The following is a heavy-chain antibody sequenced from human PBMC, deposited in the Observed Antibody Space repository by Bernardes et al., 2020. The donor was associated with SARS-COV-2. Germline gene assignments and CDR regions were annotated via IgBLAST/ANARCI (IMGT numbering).Heavy chain of an antibody. Sequence: GGSLRLSCAASGFTFSNYAMNWVRQAPGKGLEWVSGFSDGGLSTYYADSVKGRFTISRDSSKNTLYLQMNSLRAEDTAVYYCARIDEVTGRDYWGQGALVTVSS. V-gene: IGHV3-23*01. CDR3: ARIDEVTGRDY. CDR2: FSDGGLST. D-gene: IGHD6-19*01. CDR1: GFTFSNYA. J-gene: IGHJ4*02.